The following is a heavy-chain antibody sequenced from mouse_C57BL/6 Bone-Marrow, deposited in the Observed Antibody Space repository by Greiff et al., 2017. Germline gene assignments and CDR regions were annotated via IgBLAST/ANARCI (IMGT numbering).Heavy chain of an antibody. CDR2: IYPRSGNT. J-gene: IGHJ3*01. Sequence: VQLQQSGAELARPGASVPLSCKASGYTFTSSGISWVKQRTGQGLEWIGEIYPRSGNTYYNEKFKGKATLTADKSSSTAYMELRSLTSEDAAVYFCASYAWFAYWGQGTLVTVSA. CDR3: ASYAWFAY. V-gene: IGHV1-81*01. D-gene: IGHD1-1*01. CDR1: GYTFTSSG.